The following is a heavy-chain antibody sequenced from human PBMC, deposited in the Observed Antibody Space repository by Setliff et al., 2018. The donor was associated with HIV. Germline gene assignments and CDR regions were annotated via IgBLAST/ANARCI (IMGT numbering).Heavy chain of an antibody. D-gene: IGHD2-15*01. V-gene: IGHV1-2*02. CDR1: GFSFDDYY. CDR2: VIPNSGKT. CDR3: ARDLAYCSGGSCYRPFIYYFYYMDV. J-gene: IGHJ6*03. Sequence: AASVKVSCKASGFSFDDYYIHWVRQAPGRGLEWMGCVIPNSGKTYYAQEFQGRVTMTSDTSINTAYMEVSWLTSDDTAIYYCARDLAYCSGGSCYRPFIYYFYYMDVWGKGATVTVSS.